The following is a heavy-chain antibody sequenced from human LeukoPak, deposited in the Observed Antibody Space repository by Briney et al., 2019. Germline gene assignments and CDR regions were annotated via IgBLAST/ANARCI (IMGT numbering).Heavy chain of an antibody. CDR1: GFTFSSYW. CDR3: ARESDILTGYYMSPYFAY. D-gene: IGHD3-9*01. J-gene: IGHJ4*02. V-gene: IGHV3-7*04. CDR2: IKQDGSEK. Sequence: GGSLRLSCAASGFTFSSYWMSWVRQAPGKGLEWVANIKQDGSEKYYVDSVKGRFTISRDNAKNSLYLQMNSLRAEDTAVYYCARESDILTGYYMSPYFAYWGQGTLVTVSS.